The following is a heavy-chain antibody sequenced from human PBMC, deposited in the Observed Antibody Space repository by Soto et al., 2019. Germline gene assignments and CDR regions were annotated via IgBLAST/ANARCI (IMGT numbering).Heavy chain of an antibody. CDR3: ARNRGVTTNWFDP. J-gene: IGHJ5*02. V-gene: IGHV4-34*01. CDR2: INHSGST. Sequence: XETLSLTRAVYGGSFSGYYWSWIRQPPGKGLEWIGEINHSGSTNYNPSLKSRVTISVDTSKNQFSLKLSSVTAADTAVYYCARNRGVTTNWFDPWGQGTLVTVPS. D-gene: IGHD4-17*01. CDR1: GGSFSGYY.